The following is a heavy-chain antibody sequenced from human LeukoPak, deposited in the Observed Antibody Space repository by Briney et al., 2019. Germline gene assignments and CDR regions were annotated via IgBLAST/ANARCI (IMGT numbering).Heavy chain of an antibody. V-gene: IGHV3-30-3*01. J-gene: IGHJ4*02. CDR1: GFTFSSYA. D-gene: IGHD4-17*01. CDR3: ARETSSTYGDPTYHFDY. Sequence: GGSLRLSCAASGFTFSSYAMHWVRQAPGKGLERVAVISCDGSNKYYADSVKGRFTISRDNSKNTLYLQMNSLRAEDTAVYYCARETSSTYGDPTYHFDYWSQGTLVTVSS. CDR2: ISCDGSNK.